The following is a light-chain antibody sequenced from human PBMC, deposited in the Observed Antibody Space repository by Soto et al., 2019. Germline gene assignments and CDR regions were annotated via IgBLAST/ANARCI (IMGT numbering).Light chain of an antibody. CDR2: DAS. Sequence: AIRMTQSPSSFSASTGDRVSITCRATQGIGTYLAWYQQIPGKAPKLLIYDASTLQTGVPSRFSGSGSGTDFTLTISYLQSEDFGTYYCQQFYNYPRTFGQGTKVDIK. J-gene: IGKJ1*01. CDR3: QQFYNYPRT. V-gene: IGKV1-8*01. CDR1: QGIGTY.